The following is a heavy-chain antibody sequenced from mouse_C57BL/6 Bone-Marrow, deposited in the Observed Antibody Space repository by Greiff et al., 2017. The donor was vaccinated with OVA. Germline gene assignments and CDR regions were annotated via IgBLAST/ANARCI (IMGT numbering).Heavy chain of an antibody. J-gene: IGHJ3*01. D-gene: IGHD1-1*01. CDR1: GFSLTSYG. V-gene: IGHV2-2*01. Sequence: QVKLQQSGPGLVQPSQSLSITCTVSGFSLTSYGVHWVRQSPGKGLEWLGVIWSGGSTDYNAAFISRLSISKDNSKSQVFFKMNSLQADDTAIYYCARNYGSSYVRAFAYWGQGTLVTVSA. CDR2: IWSGGST. CDR3: ARNYGSSYVRAFAY.